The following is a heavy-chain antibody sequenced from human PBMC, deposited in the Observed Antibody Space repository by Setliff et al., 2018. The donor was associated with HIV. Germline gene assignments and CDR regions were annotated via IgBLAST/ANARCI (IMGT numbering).Heavy chain of an antibody. CDR1: RFTFSDYT. CDR3: AREEGTKGAFDI. V-gene: IGHV3-30-3*01. J-gene: IGHJ3*02. CDR2: ISYDGTDK. Sequence: GVLRLSCAASRFTFSDYTMHWVRQAPGKGLEWVASISYDGTDKYYTDSMKGRFTISRDNSKNTLYLQMDDLRAEDTAVYYCAREEGTKGAFDIWGQGTKVTVSS. D-gene: IGHD1-1*01.